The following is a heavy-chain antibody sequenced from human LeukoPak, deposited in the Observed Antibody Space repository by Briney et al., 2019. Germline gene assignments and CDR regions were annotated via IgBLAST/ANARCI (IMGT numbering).Heavy chain of an antibody. CDR2: IYYSGST. J-gene: IGHJ4*02. CDR1: GGSISSGGYY. CDR3: ARDLGGSYCFDC. D-gene: IGHD1-26*01. Sequence: SETLSLTCTVSGGSISSGGYYWSWIRQHPGKGLEWIGYIYYSGSTYYNPSLKSRVTISVDTSKNQFSLKLSSVTAADTAVYYCARDLGGSYCFDCWGQGTLVTVSS. V-gene: IGHV4-31*03.